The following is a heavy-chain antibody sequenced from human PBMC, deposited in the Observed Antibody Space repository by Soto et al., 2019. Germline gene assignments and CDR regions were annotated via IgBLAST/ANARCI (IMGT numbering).Heavy chain of an antibody. CDR2: ISGSADST. D-gene: IGHD5-12*01. J-gene: IGHJ4*02. Sequence: GGSLRLSCAASGFSFSSFAMNWVRQAPGKGLEWVSTISGSADSTYYADSVKGRFTISRDNSKNTLYLQMNSLRAEDTAVYYCAKDVGGIVATILDYWGQGTLVTVSS. CDR3: AKDVGGIVATILDY. V-gene: IGHV3-23*01. CDR1: GFSFSSFA.